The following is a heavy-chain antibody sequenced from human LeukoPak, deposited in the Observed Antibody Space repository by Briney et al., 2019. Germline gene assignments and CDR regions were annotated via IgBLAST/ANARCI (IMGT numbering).Heavy chain of an antibody. V-gene: IGHV3-11*01. CDR2: ISRGGSTV. CDR3: AKAQQQQVTFDY. J-gene: IGHJ4*02. CDR1: GFTFSDYY. Sequence: GGSLRLSCAASGFTFSDYYMSSIRQAPGKGLEWVSYISRGGSTVYYADSVKDRLTISRDNAKNSLYLQMNSLTADDTAVYYCAKAQQQQVTFDYWGQGTLVTVSS. D-gene: IGHD6-13*01.